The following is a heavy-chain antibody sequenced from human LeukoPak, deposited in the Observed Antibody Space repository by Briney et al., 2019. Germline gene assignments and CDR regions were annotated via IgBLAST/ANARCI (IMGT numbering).Heavy chain of an antibody. J-gene: IGHJ6*02. CDR2: INPNSGGT. CDR3: AREIAVAGTSDYYYYGMDV. CDR1: GYTFTGYY. Sequence: ASVKVSCKASGYTFTGYYMHWVRQAPGQGLEWMGWINPNSGGTNYAQKFQGRVTMTRDTSISTAYMELSRLRSDDTAVYYCAREIAVAGTSDYYYYGMDVWGQGTTVTVSS. V-gene: IGHV1-2*02. D-gene: IGHD6-19*01.